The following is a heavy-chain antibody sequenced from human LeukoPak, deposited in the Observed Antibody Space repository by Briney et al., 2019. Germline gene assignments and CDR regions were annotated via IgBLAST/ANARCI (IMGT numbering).Heavy chain of an antibody. CDR1: GFTFSSYW. Sequence: GGSLRLSCAASGFTFSSYWMHWVRQAPGKGLVRVSRINSDESSTSYADSVKGRFSISRDNAKNTLYLQMNSLRAEDTAVYYCARGEVVVAATPFDYWGQGTLVTVSS. V-gene: IGHV3-74*01. CDR3: ARGEVVVAATPFDY. CDR2: INSDESST. D-gene: IGHD2-15*01. J-gene: IGHJ4*02.